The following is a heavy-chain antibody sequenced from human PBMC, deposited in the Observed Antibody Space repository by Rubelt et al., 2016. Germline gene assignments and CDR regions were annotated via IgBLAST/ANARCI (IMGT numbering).Heavy chain of an antibody. CDR3: TRDVYSNIWRNYFDY. D-gene: IGHD6-13*01. CDR2: INPSGGVT. V-gene: IGHV1-46*01. CDR1: GYTFTSYY. J-gene: IGHJ4*02. Sequence: QVQLVQSGAEVKKPGASVKVSCKASGYTFTSYYIHWVRQAPGQGLEWMGIINPSGGVTNYAQKFQGRVTMTSDPSTSTVYMDLSNRRSEDTAVYYCTRDVYSNIWRNYFDYWGQGTLVTVSS.